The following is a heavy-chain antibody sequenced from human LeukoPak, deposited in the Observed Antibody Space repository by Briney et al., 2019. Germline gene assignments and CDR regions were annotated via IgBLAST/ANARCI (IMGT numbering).Heavy chain of an antibody. J-gene: IGHJ4*02. V-gene: IGHV3-74*01. CDR2: INSDGSST. CDR1: GFTFSSYW. Sequence: GGSLRLSCAASGFTFSSYWMHWVRQAPGKGLVWVSRINSDGSSTSYADSVKGRFTISRDNAKNTLYLQMNSLRAEDTAVYYCAREPPYSFGVPAAISPENYWGQGTLVTVSS. D-gene: IGHD2-2*02. CDR3: AREPPYSFGVPAAISPENY.